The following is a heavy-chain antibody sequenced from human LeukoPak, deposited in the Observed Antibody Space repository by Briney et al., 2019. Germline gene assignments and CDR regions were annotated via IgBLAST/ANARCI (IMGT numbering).Heavy chain of an antibody. CDR2: IYSGGTT. J-gene: IGHJ4*02. CDR3: ARAQGRGFDY. Sequence: GGSLRLSCAASGFNVSTSFLSWVRQAPGKGLEYVSVIYSGGTTYYADSVKGRFTISRDNSKNTVHLQMNSLRAEDTAVYYCARAQGRGFDYWGQGTLVTVSA. CDR1: GFNVSTSF. V-gene: IGHV3-66*01.